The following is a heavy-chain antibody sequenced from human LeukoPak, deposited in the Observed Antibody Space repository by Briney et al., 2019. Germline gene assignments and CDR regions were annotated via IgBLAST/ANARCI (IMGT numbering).Heavy chain of an antibody. V-gene: IGHV1-2*02. D-gene: IGHD2-21*01. J-gene: IGHJ5*02. CDR3: ARADRLHGGPYLIGP. CDR1: GYSFTDYY. CDR2: INPNSGGT. Sequence: ASVTVSCKPSGYSFTDYYMHWVRQAPGQGLEGMGWINPNSGGTSSAQKFQGRVTMTRDTSITTVYMEVSWLTSDDTAIYYCARADRLHGGPYLIGPWGQGTLVTVSS.